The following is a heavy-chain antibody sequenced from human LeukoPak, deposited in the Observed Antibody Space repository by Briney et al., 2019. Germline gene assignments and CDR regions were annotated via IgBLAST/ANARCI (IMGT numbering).Heavy chain of an antibody. Sequence: PSETPSLTCAVYGGSFSGYYWSWIRQPPGKGLEWIGEINHSGSTNYNPSLKSRVTISVDTSKNQFSLKLSSVTAADTAVYYCARGLLLWFGDGYYFDYWGQGTLVTVSS. D-gene: IGHD3-10*01. V-gene: IGHV4-34*01. J-gene: IGHJ4*02. CDR2: INHSGST. CDR3: ARGLLLWFGDGYYFDY. CDR1: GGSFSGYY.